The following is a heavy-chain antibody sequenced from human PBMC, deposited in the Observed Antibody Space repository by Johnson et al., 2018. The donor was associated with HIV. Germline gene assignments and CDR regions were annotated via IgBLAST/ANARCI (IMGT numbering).Heavy chain of an antibody. CDR1: GFTFSIYG. V-gene: IGHV3-30*02. CDR3: ARDLHAFDI. Sequence: QVQLVESGGGVVQPGGSLGLSCAASGFTFSIYGMHWVRQAPGKGLEWVAFIRYDGSNKYYVDSVKGRFTISRDNAKNSLYLQMNSLRAEDTAVYYCARDLHAFDIWGQGTMVTVSS. J-gene: IGHJ3*02. CDR2: IRYDGSNK.